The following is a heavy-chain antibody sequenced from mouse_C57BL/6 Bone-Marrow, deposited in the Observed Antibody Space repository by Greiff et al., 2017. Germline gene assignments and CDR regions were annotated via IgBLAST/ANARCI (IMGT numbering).Heavy chain of an antibody. D-gene: IGHD5-5*01. V-gene: IGHV1-82*01. Sequence: QVQLQQSGPELVKPGASVKISCKASGYAFSSSWMNCVKHRPGKGLEWIGRIYPGDGDTNYNGKIKGKGTLTADKSSSTAYMQLCSLTSEDSAVYFCARFLTTYHYLDYWGQGTTLTVSS. CDR1: GYAFSSSW. CDR3: ARFLTTYHYLDY. J-gene: IGHJ2*01. CDR2: IYPGDGDT.